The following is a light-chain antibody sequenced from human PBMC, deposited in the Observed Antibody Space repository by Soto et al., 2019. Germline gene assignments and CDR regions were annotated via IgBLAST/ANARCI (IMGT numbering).Light chain of an antibody. Sequence: ETVLTQSPATLSASPGERATLSCRASQSVSNNLAWYLQKPGQAPRLLIYGASTRAAGIPARFSGSGSGTEFTLTIGSLQSEDFAVYYWQQYDNWPLTFGPGTKVEIK. V-gene: IGKV3-15*01. CDR3: QQYDNWPLT. J-gene: IGKJ3*01. CDR2: GAS. CDR1: QSVSNN.